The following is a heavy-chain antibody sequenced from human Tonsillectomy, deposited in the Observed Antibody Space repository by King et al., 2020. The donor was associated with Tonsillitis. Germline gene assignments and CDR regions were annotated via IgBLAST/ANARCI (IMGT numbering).Heavy chain of an antibody. CDR1: GYMFTDFY. CDR2: IYPDDSDT. J-gene: IGHJ5*02. CDR3: ARHLGRIPVAHPNFTSSDLAS. Sequence: QLVQSGAEVKKPGESLKISCKGSGYMFTDFYIGWVRQMPGKGLEWMGIIYPDDSDTTYSPSFQGQVTISADKSISTAYLHWSRLKASDTAIYYCARHLGRIPVAHPNFTSSDLASSGQGTLVTVSS. V-gene: IGHV5-51*01. D-gene: IGHD2-8*02.